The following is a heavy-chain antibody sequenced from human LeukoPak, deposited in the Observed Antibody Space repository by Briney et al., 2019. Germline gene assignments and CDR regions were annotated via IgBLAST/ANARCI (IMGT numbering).Heavy chain of an antibody. CDR2: IYHSGRS. V-gene: IGHV4-59*01. CDR3: ARVSSAVAAALDY. CDR1: ARSIYTYY. J-gene: IGHJ4*02. Sequence: SETLSLNCNAAARSIYTYYWGLIRQSPGKGLECIGYIYHSGRSNYNHSLKSRVTISVDTSKKQFSLKLSSVTAAGTAVYYCARVSSAVAAALDYWGQGTLVTVSS. D-gene: IGHD6-13*01.